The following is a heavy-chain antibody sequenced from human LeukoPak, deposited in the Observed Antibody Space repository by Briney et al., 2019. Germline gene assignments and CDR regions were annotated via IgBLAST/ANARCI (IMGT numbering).Heavy chain of an antibody. CDR2: IYYSGST. D-gene: IGHD6-13*01. J-gene: IGHJ4*02. Sequence: SETLSLTCTVSGGSISSYYWSWIRQPPGKGLEWIGYIYYSGSTNYNPSLKSRVTISVDTSKNQFSLKLSSVTAADTAVYYCARDIEYSSSWYGVFDYWGQGTLVTVSS. CDR1: GGSISSYY. V-gene: IGHV4-59*12. CDR3: ARDIEYSSSWYGVFDY.